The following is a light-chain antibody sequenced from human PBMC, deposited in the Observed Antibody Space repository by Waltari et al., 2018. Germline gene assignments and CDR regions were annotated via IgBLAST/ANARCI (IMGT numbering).Light chain of an antibody. Sequence: DIQMTQSPSFVPASVGDRVTITCRASRGISIWLAWDQQKPGRAPKLLIYDASSLQSGVPSRFSGSGSGTDFILTISSLQPEDFATYYCLQASSFPLTLGGGTKVEIK. V-gene: IGKV1-12*01. CDR3: LQASSFPLT. J-gene: IGKJ4*01. CDR1: RGISIW. CDR2: DAS.